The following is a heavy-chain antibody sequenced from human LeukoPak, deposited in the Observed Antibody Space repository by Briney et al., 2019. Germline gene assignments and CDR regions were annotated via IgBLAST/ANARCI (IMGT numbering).Heavy chain of an antibody. Sequence: GASVKVSYKASGYTFTSYYMHWVRQAPGQGLEWMGIINPSGGSTSYAQKFQGRVTMTRDTSISTAYMELSRLRSDDTAVYYCARDSSSWTRDAFDIWGQGTMVTVSS. CDR1: GYTFTSYY. V-gene: IGHV1-46*01. CDR2: INPSGGST. CDR3: ARDSSSWTRDAFDI. J-gene: IGHJ3*02. D-gene: IGHD6-13*01.